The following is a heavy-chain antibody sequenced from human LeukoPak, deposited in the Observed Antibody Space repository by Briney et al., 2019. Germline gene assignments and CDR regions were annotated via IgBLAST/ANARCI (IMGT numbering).Heavy chain of an antibody. CDR3: AKGGSTSPNGINDY. D-gene: IGHD2-2*01. Sequence: PGGSLRLSCAASGFTFSSYAMSWVRQAPGKGLEWVSAISAGSSTYYGDSVKGRFTISRDNSKNTLYLQMNSLRAEDTAVYYCAKGGSTSPNGINDYWGQGTLVTVSS. V-gene: IGHV3-23*01. CDR1: GFTFSSYA. CDR2: ISAGSST. J-gene: IGHJ4*02.